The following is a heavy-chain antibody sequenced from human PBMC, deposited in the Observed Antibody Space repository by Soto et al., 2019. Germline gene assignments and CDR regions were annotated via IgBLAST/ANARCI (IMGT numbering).Heavy chain of an antibody. V-gene: IGHV3-23*01. J-gene: IGHJ5*02. D-gene: IGHD2-2*01. CDR2: ISGSGGST. CDR3: AKAFPDDILVVPAATNENWFDP. CDR1: GFTFSSYA. Sequence: GGSLRLSCAASGFTFSSYAMSWVRQAPGKGLEWVSAISGSGGSTYYADSVKGRFTISRDNSKNTLYLQMNSLRAEDTDVYYCAKAFPDDILVVPAATNENWFDPWGQGTLLTVYS.